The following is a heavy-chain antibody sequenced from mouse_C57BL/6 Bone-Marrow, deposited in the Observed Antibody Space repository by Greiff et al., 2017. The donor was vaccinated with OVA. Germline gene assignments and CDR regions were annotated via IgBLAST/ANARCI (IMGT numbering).Heavy chain of an antibody. J-gene: IGHJ4*01. CDR1: GFTFSDFY. CDR3: ARLDAMDY. Sequence: EVMLVESGGGLVQPGGSLKLSCAASGFTFSDFYMYWIRQTPEKRLEWVAYISNGGGSTYYPDTVKGRFTISRDNAKNTLYLRMSRLKSEDTAMYYCARLDAMDYWGQGTSVTVSS. V-gene: IGHV5-12*01. CDR2: ISNGGGST.